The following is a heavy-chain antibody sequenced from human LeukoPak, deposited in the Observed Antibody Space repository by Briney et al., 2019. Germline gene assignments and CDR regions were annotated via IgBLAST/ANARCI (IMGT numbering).Heavy chain of an antibody. CDR3: ARGGDYGVYEFGYYFYY. CDR1: GGSFSGYY. Sequence: SGTLSLTCAVYGGSFSGYYWSWIRQPPGKGLEWIGEINHSGSTYYNPSLKSRVTISVDTSKNQFSLKLSSVTASDTAVYYCARGGDYGVYEFGYYFYYWAQGTLVTVSS. V-gene: IGHV4-34*01. D-gene: IGHD4-17*01. J-gene: IGHJ4*02. CDR2: INHSGST.